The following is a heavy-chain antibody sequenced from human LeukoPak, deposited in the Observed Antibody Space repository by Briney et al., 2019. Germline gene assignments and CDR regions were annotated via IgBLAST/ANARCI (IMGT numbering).Heavy chain of an antibody. D-gene: IGHD6-19*01. V-gene: IGHV4-39*01. Sequence: PSETLSLTCTVSGGSISSSSYYWGWIRQPPGKGLEWIGSIYYSGSTYYNPSLKSRVTISVDTSKNQFSLKLSSVTAADTVVYYCARHYYSSGWYFDYWGQGTLVTVSS. J-gene: IGHJ4*02. CDR3: ARHYYSSGWYFDY. CDR1: GGSISSSSYY. CDR2: IYYSGST.